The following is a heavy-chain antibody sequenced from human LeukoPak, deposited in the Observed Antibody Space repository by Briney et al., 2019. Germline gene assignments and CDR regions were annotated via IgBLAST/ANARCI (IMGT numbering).Heavy chain of an antibody. CDR1: GGSISSYY. Sequence: PSETLSLTCTVSGGSISSYYWSWIRQPPGKGLEWIGEINHSGSTNYNPSLKSGVTISVDTSKNQFCLRLSSVTAADTAVYYCAAGGGANGGRYAFDIWGQGTMVTVSS. CDR2: INHSGST. D-gene: IGHD4-23*01. CDR3: AAGGGANGGRYAFDI. J-gene: IGHJ3*02. V-gene: IGHV4-34*01.